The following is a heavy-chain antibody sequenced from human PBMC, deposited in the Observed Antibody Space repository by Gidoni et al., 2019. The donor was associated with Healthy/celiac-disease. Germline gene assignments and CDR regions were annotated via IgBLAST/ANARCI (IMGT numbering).Heavy chain of an antibody. V-gene: IGHV3-23*01. CDR2: IRGSGGSK. CDR1: GFTFSSYA. D-gene: IGHD6-13*01. Sequence: ELQLLASGLCLVQPGGSLRLSCSASGFTFSSYAMSWVRQAPGKGLEWVSAIRGSGGSKYYADSVKGRFTISRDKSKSTLYMQMNSRRAEDTAVYYCAETSSSWYVWFDPWGQGTLVTVSS. J-gene: IGHJ5*02. CDR3: AETSSSWYVWFDP.